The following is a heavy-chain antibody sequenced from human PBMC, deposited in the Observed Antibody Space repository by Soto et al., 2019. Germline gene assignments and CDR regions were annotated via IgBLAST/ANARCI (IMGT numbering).Heavy chain of an antibody. CDR2: IYYSGST. D-gene: IGHD7-27*01. CDR1: GDSINSRYYF. V-gene: IGHV4-39*02. J-gene: IGHJ4*02. CDR3: ARDPKTSGGQHWAFNYFDS. Sequence: PTETLSLTCAVSGDSINSRYYFWDWIRQPPGKGLDWVGSIYYSGSTHYNPSLKSRVTISIDTSKNHFSLELSSVTAADAAVYYXARDPKTSGGQHWAFNYFDSWGQGTLVTVSS.